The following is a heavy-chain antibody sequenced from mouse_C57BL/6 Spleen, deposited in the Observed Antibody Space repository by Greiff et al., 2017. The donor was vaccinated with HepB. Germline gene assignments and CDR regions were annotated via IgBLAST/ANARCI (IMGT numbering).Heavy chain of an antibody. CDR3: ARCYGGYFDV. J-gene: IGHJ1*03. V-gene: IGHV1-55*01. CDR2: IYPGSGST. Sequence: LQPGAELVKPGASVKMSCKASGYTFTSYWITWVKQRPGQGLEWIGDIYPGSGSTNYNEKFKSKATLTVDTSSSTAYMQLSSLTSEDSAVYYCARCYGGYFDVWGTGTTVTVSS. CDR1: GYTFTSYW. D-gene: IGHD1-1*01.